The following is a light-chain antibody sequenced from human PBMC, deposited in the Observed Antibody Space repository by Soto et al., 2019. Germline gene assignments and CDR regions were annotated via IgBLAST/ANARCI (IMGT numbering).Light chain of an antibody. CDR1: QSVNKN. J-gene: IGKJ4*01. CDR2: GVS. CDR3: QQYNNWPLT. Sequence: EIVMTQSPATLSVSPGERATLSCRASQSVNKNLAWYQQKPGQAPRLLIYGVSARATGIPARFSGSGSGTEFTLTISSLQSEDFAVYYCQQYNNWPLTFGGGTKVEIK. V-gene: IGKV3-15*01.